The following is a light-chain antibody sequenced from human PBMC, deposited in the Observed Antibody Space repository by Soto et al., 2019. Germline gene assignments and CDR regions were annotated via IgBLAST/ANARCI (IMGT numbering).Light chain of an antibody. V-gene: IGLV1-51*02. CDR2: ESD. CDR1: PSNIGKNF. Sequence: QSVLTQPPSVSAAPGQKVTISCSGSPSNIGKNFVSWYQQLPGTAPKLLIYESDKRPPGIPDRFSGSESGTSGTLAITGLQTGDEADYYCVSWDSSLITVVFGGGTKLTVL. J-gene: IGLJ2*01. CDR3: VSWDSSLITVV.